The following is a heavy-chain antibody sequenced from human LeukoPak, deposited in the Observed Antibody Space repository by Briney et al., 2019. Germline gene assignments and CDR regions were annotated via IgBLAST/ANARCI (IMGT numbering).Heavy chain of an antibody. V-gene: IGHV1-2*02. D-gene: IGHD3-3*01. Sequence: ASVKVSCKASGYTFTGYYMHWVRQAPGQRLEWMGSINPNSGGTNYAQKFQGRVTMTRDTSISTAYMELSRLRSDDTAVYYCARGHRITIFGVVIHQYFQHWGQGTLVTVSS. CDR3: ARGHRITIFGVVIHQYFQH. CDR1: GYTFTGYY. CDR2: INPNSGGT. J-gene: IGHJ1*01.